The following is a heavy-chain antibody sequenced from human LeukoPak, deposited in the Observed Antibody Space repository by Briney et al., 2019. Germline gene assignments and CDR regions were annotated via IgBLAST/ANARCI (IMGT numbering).Heavy chain of an antibody. CDR1: GRSIRNYY. D-gene: IGHD3-10*01. CDR3: ARADGSGNYFDY. Sequence: SEPLSLTCTVWGRSIRNYYWRWLRQPPGKGVEWLGYIYCSGSTKYNPSLKSRFTISVDTSKNQFSLKLSSVTAADTAVYYCARADGSGNYFDYWGQGTLVTVSS. J-gene: IGHJ4*02. V-gene: IGHV4-59*01. CDR2: IYCSGST.